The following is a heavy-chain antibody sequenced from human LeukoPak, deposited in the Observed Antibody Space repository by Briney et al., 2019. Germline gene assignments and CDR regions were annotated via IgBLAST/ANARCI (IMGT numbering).Heavy chain of an antibody. Sequence: ASVNVSCKASGYSFTSNAMNWVRQASGQGLEGMGWINTNTGNPTYAQGFTGRFVFSLDTSVSTAYLQISSLKAEDTAVYYCARDVGDIVVVPAAIGQFDPRGQGTLVTVSS. D-gene: IGHD2-2*02. CDR2: INTNTGNP. V-gene: IGHV7-4-1*02. J-gene: IGHJ5*02. CDR3: ARDVGDIVVVPAAIGQFDP. CDR1: GYSFTSNA.